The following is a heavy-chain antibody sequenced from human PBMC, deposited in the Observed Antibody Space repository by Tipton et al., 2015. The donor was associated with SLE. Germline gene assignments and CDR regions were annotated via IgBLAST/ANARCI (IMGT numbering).Heavy chain of an antibody. CDR2: ISHSGSA. V-gene: IGHV4-34*01. CDR1: RGSFSGYA. Sequence: TLSLTCAVSRGSFSGYAWNWIRQAPGKGPEWIGEISHSGSANYNASPKSRVTMSLDKSNNQFSLRLSSVTAADTAVYYCARGVSGYFSYCYMDVWGKGTTVTISS. J-gene: IGHJ6*03. D-gene: IGHD3-16*01. CDR3: ARGVSGYFSYCYMDV.